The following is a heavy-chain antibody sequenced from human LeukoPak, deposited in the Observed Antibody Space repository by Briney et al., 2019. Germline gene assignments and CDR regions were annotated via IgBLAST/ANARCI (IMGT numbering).Heavy chain of an antibody. D-gene: IGHD5-12*01. CDR1: GASISSGTYS. CDR3: ARGLSKLGWLRYPLDY. J-gene: IGHJ4*02. CDR2: INHSGST. V-gene: IGHV4-39*07. Sequence: SETLSLTCAVSGASISSGTYSWGWMRQPPGKGLEWIGEINHSGSTNYNPSLKSRVTISVDTSKNQFSLKLSSVTAADTAVYYCARGLSKLGWLRYPLDYWGQGTLVTVSS.